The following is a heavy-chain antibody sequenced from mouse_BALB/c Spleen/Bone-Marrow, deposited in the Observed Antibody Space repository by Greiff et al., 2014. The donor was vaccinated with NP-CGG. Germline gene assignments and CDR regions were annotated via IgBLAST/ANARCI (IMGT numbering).Heavy chain of an antibody. CDR2: IIPDNGDT. D-gene: IGHD2-3*01. Sequence: VQLQQSGPELMKPGASVKMSCTASGYTFTDYYMKRVKQSHGKSLEWIGYIIPDNGDTFYNQKFKGKATLTVDKSSSTAYMQLNSLTSEDSAVYYCARSTGYYVGTWFAYWGQGTLVTVSA. V-gene: IGHV1S46*01. CDR3: ARSTGYYVGTWFAY. J-gene: IGHJ3*01. CDR1: GYTFTDYY.